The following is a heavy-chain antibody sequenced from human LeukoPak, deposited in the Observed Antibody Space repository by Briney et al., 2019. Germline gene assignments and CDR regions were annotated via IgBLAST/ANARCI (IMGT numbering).Heavy chain of an antibody. D-gene: IGHD5-18*01. CDR3: ARDRAQLWFLLSY. V-gene: IGHV1-2*02. CDR2: LNPNSGVT. J-gene: IGHJ4*02. Sequence: VASVKVSCKASGYTFTGYYMHWVRQAPGQGLEWMGWLNPNSGVTNYAQKFQGRVTMTRDTSISTAYMELSRLTSDDTAVYYCARDRAQLWFLLSYWGQGTLVTVSS. CDR1: GYTFTGYY.